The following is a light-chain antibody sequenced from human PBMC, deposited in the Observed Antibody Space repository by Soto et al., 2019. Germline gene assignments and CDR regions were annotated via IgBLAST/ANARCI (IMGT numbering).Light chain of an antibody. CDR1: QTITFY. V-gene: IGKV1-39*01. Sequence: DIQMTQSPSSLSASVGARVAITCRASQTITFYLNWYQLEPGKPPKLLIYGANTLQSGVPSRFSAGGSGTDFTLTINNLQPEDFATYYCQQPYSPPFTFGQGTKLQIK. J-gene: IGKJ2*01. CDR3: QQPYSPPFT. CDR2: GAN.